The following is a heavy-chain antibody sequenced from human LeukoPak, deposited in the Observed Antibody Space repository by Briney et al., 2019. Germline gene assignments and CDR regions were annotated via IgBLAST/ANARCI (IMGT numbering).Heavy chain of an antibody. V-gene: IGHV3-9*01. CDR2: ISWNSGSI. J-gene: IGHJ4*02. CDR1: GFTFDDYA. CDR3: AKGAPQYFDY. Sequence: PGGSLRLSCAASGFTFDDYAMHWVRQAPGKGLEWVSGISWNSGSIGYADSVKGRFTISRDNAKNSLYLQMNSLRAEGTALYYCAKGAPQYFDYWGQGTLVTVSS.